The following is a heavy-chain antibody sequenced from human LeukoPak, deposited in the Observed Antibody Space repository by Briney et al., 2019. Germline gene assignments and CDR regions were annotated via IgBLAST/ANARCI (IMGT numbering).Heavy chain of an antibody. CDR3: ARDPTFYDFWRVPGGYMDV. V-gene: IGHV3-30*01. Sequence: GGSLRPSCAASGFTFSSFAMHWVRQAPGKGLEWVAVISYDGGNKYYADSVKGRFTISRDNSKNTLYLQMNSLRSEDTAVYYCARDPTFYDFWRVPGGYMDVWGKGTTVTVS. D-gene: IGHD3-3*01. CDR1: GFTFSSFA. J-gene: IGHJ6*03. CDR2: ISYDGGNK.